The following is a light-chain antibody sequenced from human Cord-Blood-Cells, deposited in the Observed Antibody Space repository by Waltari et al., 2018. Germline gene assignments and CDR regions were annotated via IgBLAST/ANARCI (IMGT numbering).Light chain of an antibody. V-gene: IGKV3D-7*01. CDR1: QSVSSSY. J-gene: IGKJ4*01. CDR3: QQDYNLPLT. CDR2: GAS. Sequence: IVMSQSPATLSSSPWDRATLSCRASQSVSSSYLSWYQQKPGQDPRLLIYGASTRATGIPARFSGSGSGTHFTLTISSLQPEDFAVYYCQQDYNLPLTFGGGTKVEIK.